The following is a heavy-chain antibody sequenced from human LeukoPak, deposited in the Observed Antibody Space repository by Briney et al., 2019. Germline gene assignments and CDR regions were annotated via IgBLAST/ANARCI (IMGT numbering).Heavy chain of an antibody. CDR2: IYYSGST. J-gene: IGHJ5*02. Sequence: SETLSLTCTVSGGSLSSSSYYWGWIRQPPGKGLEWIGSIYYSGSTYYNPSLKSRVTISVDTSKNQFSLKLSSVTAADTAVYYCARTIYDFWSGYPPTNWFDPWGQGTLVTVSS. V-gene: IGHV4-39*01. CDR1: GGSLSSSSYY. D-gene: IGHD3-3*01. CDR3: ARTIYDFWSGYPPTNWFDP.